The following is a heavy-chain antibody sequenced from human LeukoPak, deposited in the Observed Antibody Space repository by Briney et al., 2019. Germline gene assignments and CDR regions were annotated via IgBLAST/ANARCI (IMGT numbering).Heavy chain of an antibody. CDR3: ARSCSGGSCYEDY. V-gene: IGHV1-2*02. D-gene: IGHD2-15*01. Sequence: ASVKVSCKASGYTFTGYYMHWVRQAPGQGLEWMGWIHPNSGGTNYAQKFQGRVTMTRDTSISTAYMELSRLRSDDTAVYYCARSCSGGSCYEDYWGQGTLVTVSS. CDR2: IHPNSGGT. J-gene: IGHJ4*02. CDR1: GYTFTGYY.